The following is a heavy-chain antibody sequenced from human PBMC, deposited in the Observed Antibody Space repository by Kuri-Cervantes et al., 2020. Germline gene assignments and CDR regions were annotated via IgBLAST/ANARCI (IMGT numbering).Heavy chain of an antibody. D-gene: IGHD3-10*01. CDR2: INWNGGST. CDR3: AREYGSGSWVLPDAFDI. J-gene: IGHJ3*02. Sequence: LSLTCAASGFTFDDYGMSWVRQAPGKGLEWVSGINWNGGSTGYADSVKGRFTISRDNSKNTLYLQMNSLRAEDTAVYYCAREYGSGSWVLPDAFDIWGQGTMVTVSS. V-gene: IGHV3-20*04. CDR1: GFTFDDYG.